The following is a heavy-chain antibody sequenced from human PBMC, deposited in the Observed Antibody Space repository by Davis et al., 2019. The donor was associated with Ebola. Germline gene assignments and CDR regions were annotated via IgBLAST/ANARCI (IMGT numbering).Heavy chain of an antibody. CDR3: ARHLGELSYPFDY. Sequence: GESLKISCATSGFTFNNYAMTWVRQAPGKGLEWVSVVKSDSDTYYAGSVKGRFSISRDNSKNTLHLQMNGLRAEDTAVYYCARHLGELSYPFDYWGQGTLVTVSS. J-gene: IGHJ4*02. CDR2: VKSDSDT. CDR1: GFTFNNYA. D-gene: IGHD3-16*02. V-gene: IGHV3-23*01.